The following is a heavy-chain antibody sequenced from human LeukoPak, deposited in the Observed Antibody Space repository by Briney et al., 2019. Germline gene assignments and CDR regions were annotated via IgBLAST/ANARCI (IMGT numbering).Heavy chain of an antibody. J-gene: IGHJ5*02. D-gene: IGHD4-23*01. V-gene: IGHV4-34*01. CDR2: ISHSGSS. Sequence: PGGSLRLSCAASGIIFSHAWMNWVRQAPGKGLEWLGEISHSGSSNYNPSLKSRITISVDTSKSQFSLRLTSVTAADTAVYYCARGIFYGGRNQYIWFDLWGQGTLVTVSS. CDR1: GIIFSHAW. CDR3: ARGIFYGGRNQYIWFDL.